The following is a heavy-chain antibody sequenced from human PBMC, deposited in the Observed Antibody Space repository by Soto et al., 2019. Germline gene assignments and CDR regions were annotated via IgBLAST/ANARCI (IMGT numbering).Heavy chain of an antibody. CDR2: INHSGST. V-gene: IGHV4-34*01. J-gene: IGHJ4*02. D-gene: IGHD3-9*01. Sequence: SETLCVRWGVEGGSFGGYGGSWLRPPPGKGLEWIGEINHSGSTNYNPSLKSRVTISVDTSKNQFSLKLSSVTAADTPVYYCARMIFHSLDYWGQGTLVTVSS. CDR3: ARMIFHSLDY. CDR1: GGSFGGYG.